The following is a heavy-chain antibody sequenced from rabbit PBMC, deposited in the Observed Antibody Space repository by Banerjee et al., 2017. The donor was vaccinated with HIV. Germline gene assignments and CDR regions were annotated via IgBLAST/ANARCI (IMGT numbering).Heavy chain of an antibody. D-gene: IGHD8-1*01. CDR2: IYSGSSGGII. Sequence: QSLEESGGGLVQPGASLTLTCTAFGFSLSSRDYMYWVRQAPGKGLEWTACIYSGSSGGIIYYASWAKGRFTISKTSSTTVTLQMTSLTAADTATYFCARSFAGSSDYGYFNLWGPGTLVTVS. V-gene: IGHV1S40*01. CDR3: ARSFAGSSDYGYFNL. J-gene: IGHJ4*01. CDR1: GFSLSSRDY.